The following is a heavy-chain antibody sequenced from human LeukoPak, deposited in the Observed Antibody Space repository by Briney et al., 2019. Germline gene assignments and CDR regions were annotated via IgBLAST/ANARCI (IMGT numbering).Heavy chain of an antibody. CDR3: ARDYSLWWELLLVSYFDY. CDR1: GYTFTGYY. D-gene: IGHD1-26*01. Sequence: ASVKVSCKVSGYTFTGYYMHWVRQAPGQGLEWMGWINPNSGGTNYAQRFQGRVTMTRDTSISTAYMELSRLRSDDTAVYYCARDYSLWWELLLVSYFDYWGQGTLVTVSS. CDR2: INPNSGGT. V-gene: IGHV1-2*02. J-gene: IGHJ4*02.